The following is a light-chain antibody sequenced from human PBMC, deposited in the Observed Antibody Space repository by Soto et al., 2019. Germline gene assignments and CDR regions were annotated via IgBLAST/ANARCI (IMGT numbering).Light chain of an antibody. Sequence: EIVLTQSPATLSLSPGERATLSCRASQSVSSYLAWYQQKPGQAPRLLIYDASNRATGIPARFSGSGSETEFTLTISSLEPEDFAVYYCQQRSSWPSFTFGPGTKVDIK. CDR3: QQRSSWPSFT. J-gene: IGKJ3*01. V-gene: IGKV3-11*01. CDR2: DAS. CDR1: QSVSSY.